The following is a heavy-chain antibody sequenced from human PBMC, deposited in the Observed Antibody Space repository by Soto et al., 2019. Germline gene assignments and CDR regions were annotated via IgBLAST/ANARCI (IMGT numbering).Heavy chain of an antibody. J-gene: IGHJ5*02. Sequence: VYLQQWGAGLLNPSETLSLTCANYGASFIRYYCTWIRHSPGKVLECIGEINHGRSTNYNPYLTSPVTITIDTSKHHCALKVTSVATADTSVYYCAGTIIVTKNWFEPWGPGTLLIVSS. D-gene: IGHD5-12*01. CDR1: GASFIRYY. CDR3: AGTIIVTKNWFEP. V-gene: IGHV4-34*01. CDR2: INHGRST.